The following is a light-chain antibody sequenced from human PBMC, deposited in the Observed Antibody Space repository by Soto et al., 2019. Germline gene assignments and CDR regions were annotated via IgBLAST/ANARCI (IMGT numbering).Light chain of an antibody. CDR3: QQYGSSPWP. J-gene: IGKJ1*01. CDR1: RNINGNY. CDR2: GTS. Sequence: EIVLTQSPGTLSLSPGERATLSCRASRNINGNYLGWYQLKRGQAPRLLIYGTSTGATGIPDRFSGSGSGTDFTLTISRLEPEDFAVYYCQQYGSSPWPFGQGTKVEIK. V-gene: IGKV3-20*01.